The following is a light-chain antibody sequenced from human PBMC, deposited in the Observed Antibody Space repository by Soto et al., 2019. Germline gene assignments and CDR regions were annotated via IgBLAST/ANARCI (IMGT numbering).Light chain of an antibody. CDR3: CSYTTSSTRV. J-gene: IGLJ1*01. V-gene: IGLV2-14*01. CDR1: SSDVGGYNY. CDR2: EVN. Sequence: QSALTQPASVSGSPGQSITISCSGTSSDVGGYNYVSWYQQHPGKAPKLMIYEVNYRPSGVSNRFSGSKSGNTASLTISGLQAEDEADYYCCSYTTSSTRVFGSGTKLTVL.